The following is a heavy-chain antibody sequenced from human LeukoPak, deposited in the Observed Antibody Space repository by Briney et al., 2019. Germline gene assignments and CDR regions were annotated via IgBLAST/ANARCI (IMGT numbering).Heavy chain of an antibody. CDR2: ISGSGGST. V-gene: IGHV3-23*01. Sequence: PGGSLRLSCAASGFTFSSYAMSWVRQAPGKGLEWVSAISGSGGSTYYADSVKGRFTISRDNSKNTLYLQMSSLRAEDTAVYYCAKAIVGATTFDYWGQGTLVTVSS. CDR1: GFTFSSYA. CDR3: AKAIVGATTFDY. D-gene: IGHD1-26*01. J-gene: IGHJ4*02.